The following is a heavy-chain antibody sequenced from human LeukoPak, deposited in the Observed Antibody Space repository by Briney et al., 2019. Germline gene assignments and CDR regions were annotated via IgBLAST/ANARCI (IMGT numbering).Heavy chain of an antibody. CDR3: AKIAGTSKYYDILTGYFPSRTDAFDI. V-gene: IGHV3-30*18. J-gene: IGHJ3*02. CDR1: GFTFSSYG. Sequence: GGSLRLSCAASGFTFSSYGMHWVRQAPGKGLEWVAVISYDGSNKYYADSVKGRFTISRDNSKNTLYLQMNSLRAEDTAVYYCAKIAGTSKYYDILTGYFPSRTDAFDIWGQGTMVTVSS. D-gene: IGHD3-9*01. CDR2: ISYDGSNK.